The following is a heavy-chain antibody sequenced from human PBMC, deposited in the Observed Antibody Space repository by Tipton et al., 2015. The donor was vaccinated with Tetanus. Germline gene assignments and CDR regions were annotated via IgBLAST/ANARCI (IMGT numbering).Heavy chain of an antibody. Sequence: SLRLSCAASGFSFSTYNFHWVRQAPGKGLEWVANIKEDGSAESYVGSVKGRFTISRDNSKNTLYLQMNSLRPEDTAVYYCAKEFQRARIRFFDSWGQGTQVTASS. D-gene: IGHD2-15*01. CDR1: GFSFSTYN. V-gene: IGHV3-7*04. CDR2: IKEDGSAE. J-gene: IGHJ4*02. CDR3: AKEFQRARIRFFDS.